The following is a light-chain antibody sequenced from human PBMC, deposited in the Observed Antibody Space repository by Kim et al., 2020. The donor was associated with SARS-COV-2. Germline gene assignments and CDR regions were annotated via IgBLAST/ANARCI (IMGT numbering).Light chain of an antibody. Sequence: QALTMPCTGTSSGGCSYNIASWYTRPPGTAPKLMIHAVSTRPTGVPDRFSGYKSGNTASLTISALQAEDEADYYCTSYTSSSTVVFGGGTKVTVL. CDR1: SSGGCSYNI. V-gene: IGLV2-18*02. CDR3: TSYTSSSTVV. CDR2: AVS. J-gene: IGLJ2*01.